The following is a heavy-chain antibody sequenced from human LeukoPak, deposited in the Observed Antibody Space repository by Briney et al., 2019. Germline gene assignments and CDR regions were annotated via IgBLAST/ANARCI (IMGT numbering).Heavy chain of an antibody. CDR3: ARDRSSGWYSWFDP. CDR1: GGSISSGGYS. J-gene: IGHJ5*02. D-gene: IGHD6-19*01. Sequence: SQTLSLTCAVSGGSISSGGYSWSWIRQPPGKGLEWIGYIYHSGSTYYNPSLKSRVTISVDRSKNQFSLKLSSVTAADTAVYYCARDRSSGWYSWFDPWGQGTLVTVSS. V-gene: IGHV4-30-2*01. CDR2: IYHSGST.